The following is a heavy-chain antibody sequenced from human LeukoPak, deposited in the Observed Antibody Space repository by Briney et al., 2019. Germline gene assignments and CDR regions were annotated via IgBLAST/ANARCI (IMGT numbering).Heavy chain of an antibody. CDR3: ARDPTTVMTVPWYFDT. CDR1: DGSVTGYF. D-gene: IGHD4-11*01. Sequence: SETLSLTCAVYDGSVTGYFWNWIRQSPGKGLEWIGEINHRGSTNYNPSLKSRLTISVDTSKNQFSLRLTSVTAADTGVYFCARDPTTVMTVPWYFDTWGQGTLVTVSS. J-gene: IGHJ4*02. CDR2: INHRGST. V-gene: IGHV4-34*01.